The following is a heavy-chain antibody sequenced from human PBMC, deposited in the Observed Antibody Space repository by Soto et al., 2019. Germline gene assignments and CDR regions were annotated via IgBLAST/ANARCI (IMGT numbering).Heavy chain of an antibody. CDR3: AREFYYGSGDY. Sequence: ESGGGVVQPGRSLRLSCAASGFTFSSYAMHWVRQAPGKGLEWVAVISYDGSNKYYADSVKGRFTISRDNSKNTLYLQMNSLRAEDTAVYYCAREFYYGSGDYWGQGTLVTVSS. J-gene: IGHJ4*02. V-gene: IGHV3-30-3*01. D-gene: IGHD3-10*01. CDR2: ISYDGSNK. CDR1: GFTFSSYA.